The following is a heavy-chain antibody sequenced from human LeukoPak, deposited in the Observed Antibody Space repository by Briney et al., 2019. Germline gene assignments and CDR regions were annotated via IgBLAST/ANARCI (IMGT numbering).Heavy chain of an antibody. J-gene: IGHJ4*02. CDR2: IYYSGST. V-gene: IGHV4-59*08. CDR1: SGSISIYY. D-gene: IGHD4-17*01. Sequence: SETQSPACPVSSGSISIYYWSWIRQPPGKGLEWIGYIYYSGSTNYNPSLKSRVTISVDTSKNQFSLKLSSVTAADTAVYYCARTTVRRGYYFDYWGRGTLVTVSS. CDR3: ARTTVRRGYYFDY.